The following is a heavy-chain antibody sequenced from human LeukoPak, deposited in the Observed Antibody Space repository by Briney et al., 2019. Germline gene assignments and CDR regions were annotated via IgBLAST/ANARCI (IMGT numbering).Heavy chain of an antibody. CDR2: IYSDGSDT. CDR3: ARHFYGFDY. Sequence: GESLKISCKGSGFTNYWIGWVRRMPGKGLEWMGIIYSDGSDTRYSPSFQGQVTISADKSISTAYLQWSSLKASDTAMYYCARHFYGFDYWGQGTLVTVSS. D-gene: IGHD2/OR15-2a*01. V-gene: IGHV5-51*01. CDR1: GFTNYW. J-gene: IGHJ4*02.